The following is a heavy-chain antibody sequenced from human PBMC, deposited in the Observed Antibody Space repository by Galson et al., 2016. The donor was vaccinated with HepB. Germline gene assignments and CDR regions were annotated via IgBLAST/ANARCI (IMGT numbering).Heavy chain of an antibody. V-gene: IGHV1-69*13. Sequence: SVKVSCKASGGTFNTYAISWVRQAPGQGLEWMGGITNFGTANYAQRFQGRVTITAAGYTGTVYMELISLRSEDTAVYYCARVRYSTTWYFVYWGQGTLVTGSS. CDR2: ITNFGTA. CDR1: GGTFNTYA. J-gene: IGHJ4*02. CDR3: ARVRYSTTWYFVY. D-gene: IGHD6-13*01.